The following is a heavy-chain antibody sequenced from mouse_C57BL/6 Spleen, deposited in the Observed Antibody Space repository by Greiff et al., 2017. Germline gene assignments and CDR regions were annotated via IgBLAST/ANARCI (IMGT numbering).Heavy chain of an antibody. Sequence: VQLQQPGAELVKPGASVKMSCKASGYTFTSYWITWVKQRPGQGLEWIGDIYPGSGSTNYNAKFKSKATLTVDTSSSTAYMQLSSLTSEDSAVYYCARRGDGSSVDYYAMDYWGQGTSVTVSS. CDR1: GYTFTSYW. D-gene: IGHD1-1*01. J-gene: IGHJ4*01. V-gene: IGHV1-55*01. CDR2: IYPGSGST. CDR3: ARRGDGSSVDYYAMDY.